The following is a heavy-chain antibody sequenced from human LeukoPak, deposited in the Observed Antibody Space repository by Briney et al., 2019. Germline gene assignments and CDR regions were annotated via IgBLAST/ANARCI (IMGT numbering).Heavy chain of an antibody. J-gene: IGHJ6*03. CDR1: GGSISSYY. V-gene: IGHV4-59*08. D-gene: IGHD3-3*01. CDR3: ARVLPHYDFWSGYQAGLYMDV. Sequence: SETLSLTCTVSGGSISSYYWSWIRQPPGKGLEWIGYIYYSGSTNYNPSLKSRVTISVDTSKNQFSLKLSSVTAADTAVYYCARVLPHYDFWSGYQAGLYMDVWGKGTTVTVSS. CDR2: IYYSGST.